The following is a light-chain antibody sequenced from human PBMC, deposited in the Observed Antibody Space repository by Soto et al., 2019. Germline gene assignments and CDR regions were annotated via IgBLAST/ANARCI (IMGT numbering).Light chain of an antibody. CDR2: EVS. Sequence: QSALTQPASVSGSPGQSITISCTGTSSDVGGYNYVSWYQQHPGKAPKLMIYEVSNRPSGVSHRFSGSKSGNTASLTISGLQAEDEADYYCSSYTSSSTPWVFGTGTKVIVL. J-gene: IGLJ1*01. V-gene: IGLV2-14*01. CDR3: SSYTSSSTPWV. CDR1: SSDVGGYNY.